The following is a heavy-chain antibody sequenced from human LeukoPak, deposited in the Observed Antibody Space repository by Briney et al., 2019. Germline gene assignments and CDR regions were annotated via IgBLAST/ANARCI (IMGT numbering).Heavy chain of an antibody. CDR2: INPNNGDT. CDR3: ARDFNTYYYDSSGYYYFDY. D-gene: IGHD3-22*01. Sequence: ASVKVSCKASGYTFTGYYMHWVRQAPGQGLEWMGWINPNNGDTNYAQKLQGRVTMTTDTSTSTAYMELRSLRSDDTAVYYCARDFNTYYYDSSGYYYFDYWGQGTLVTVSS. CDR1: GYTFTGYY. J-gene: IGHJ4*02. V-gene: IGHV1-18*04.